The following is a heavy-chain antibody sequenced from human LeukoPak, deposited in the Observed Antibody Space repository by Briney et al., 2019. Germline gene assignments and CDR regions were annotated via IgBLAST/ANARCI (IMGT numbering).Heavy chain of an antibody. CDR1: GDSISSSSYY. V-gene: IGHV4-39*01. CDR3: ARLLSSDWYKGAFDI. D-gene: IGHD6-19*01. J-gene: IGHJ3*02. CDR2: IYYSGST. Sequence: SETLSLTCTVSGDSISSSSYYWGWIRQPPGKGLEWIGSIYYSGSTYYNPSLKSRVTFSVDTSKNQFSLKLSSVTAADTAVYYCARLLSSDWYKGAFDIWGQGTMVTVSS.